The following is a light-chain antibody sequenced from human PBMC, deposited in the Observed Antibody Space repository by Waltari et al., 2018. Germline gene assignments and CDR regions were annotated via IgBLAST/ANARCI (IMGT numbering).Light chain of an antibody. CDR1: SSDVGSYNY. CDR3: CSRAGSSVL. J-gene: IGLJ2*01. V-gene: IGLV2-11*01. Sequence: QSALTQPRSVSGSPGQSVTISCTGTSSDVGSYNYLSWYQQHPGHAPKVMIHDVSQRPSGVPDRFSGSKSGNTASLTISGLQAEDEADYYCCSRAGSSVLFGGGTRLTVL. CDR2: DVS.